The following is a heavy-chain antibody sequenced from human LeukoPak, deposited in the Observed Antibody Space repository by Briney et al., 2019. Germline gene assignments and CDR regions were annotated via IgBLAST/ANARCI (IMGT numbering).Heavy chain of an antibody. CDR2: IYYSGST. Sequence: SETLSLTCTVSGGSISSYYWSWIRQPPGKGLEWIGYIYYSGSTYYNPSLKSRVTISVDTSKNQFSLKLSSVTAADTAVYYCARDTGYYYGSGSYYNWFDPWGQGTLVTVSS. CDR3: ARDTGYYYGSGSYYNWFDP. V-gene: IGHV4-30-4*01. J-gene: IGHJ5*02. CDR1: GGSISSYY. D-gene: IGHD3-10*01.